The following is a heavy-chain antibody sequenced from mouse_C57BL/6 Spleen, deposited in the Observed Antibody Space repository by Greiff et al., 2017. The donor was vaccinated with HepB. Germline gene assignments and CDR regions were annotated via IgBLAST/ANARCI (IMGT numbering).Heavy chain of an antibody. CDR2: IYPGSGNT. CDR1: GYTFTDYY. CDR3: ARVDDGYYKDY. V-gene: IGHV1-76*01. Sequence: VQLQQSGAELVRPGASVKLSCKASGYTFTDYYINWVKQRPGQGLEWIARIYPGSGNTYYNEKFKGKATLTAEKSSSTAYMQLSSLTSEDSAVYFCARVDDGYYKDYWGQGTTLTVSS. D-gene: IGHD2-3*01. J-gene: IGHJ2*01.